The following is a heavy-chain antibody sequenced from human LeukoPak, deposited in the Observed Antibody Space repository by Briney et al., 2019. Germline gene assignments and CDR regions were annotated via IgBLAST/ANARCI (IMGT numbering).Heavy chain of an antibody. Sequence: ASVKVSCKASGYTFTGYYIHWVRQAPAQGLEWMGWLNPNSGGTNYAQKFQGRVTMTRDTSISTAYMELSRLRSDDTAVYYCARSYSSSWYDMSAFDIWGQGTMVTVSS. J-gene: IGHJ3*02. V-gene: IGHV1-2*02. D-gene: IGHD6-13*01. CDR2: LNPNSGGT. CDR3: ARSYSSSWYDMSAFDI. CDR1: GYTFTGYY.